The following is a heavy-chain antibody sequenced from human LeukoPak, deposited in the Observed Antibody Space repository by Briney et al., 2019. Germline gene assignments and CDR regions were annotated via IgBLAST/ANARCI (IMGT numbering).Heavy chain of an antibody. Sequence: SETLSLTXAVYGGSFSGYYWSSIRQPPGKGLEWIGEINHSGSTNYNPSLKSRVTISVDTSKYQFSLKLSSVTAADTAVYYCARPVSGSSGWYYNYWGQGTLVTVSS. V-gene: IGHV4-34*01. D-gene: IGHD6-19*01. CDR2: INHSGST. CDR3: ARPVSGSSGWYYNY. J-gene: IGHJ4*02. CDR1: GGSFSGYY.